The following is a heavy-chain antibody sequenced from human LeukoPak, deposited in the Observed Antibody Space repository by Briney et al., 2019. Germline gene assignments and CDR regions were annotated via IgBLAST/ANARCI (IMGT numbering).Heavy chain of an antibody. CDR1: GFTLSSYW. Sequence: GGSLRLSCAASGFTLSSYWMTWVRQAPGKGLEWVANIKQAGSEKYYVDSVKGGSTISRDNAKNSLYLQMNSLRAEDTAVYYCAGVRGGYYFDYWGQGTLVTVSS. CDR2: IKQAGSEK. J-gene: IGHJ4*02. V-gene: IGHV3-7*01. CDR3: AGVRGGYYFDY. D-gene: IGHD3-10*01.